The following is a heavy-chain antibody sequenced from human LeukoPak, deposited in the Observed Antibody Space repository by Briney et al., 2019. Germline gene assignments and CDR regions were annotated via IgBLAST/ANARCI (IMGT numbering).Heavy chain of an antibody. CDR3: AREGSMSQIPTENDY. D-gene: IGHD2-2*02. CDR2: INPSGGST. V-gene: IGHV1-46*01. Sequence: GASVKVSCKASGYTFTSYYMHWVRQAPGQGLEWMGIINPSGGSTSYAQKFQGRVTMTRDTSTSTVYMELSSLRSEDTAVYYCAREGSMSQIPTENDYWRQGTLVTVSS. CDR1: GYTFTSYY. J-gene: IGHJ4*02.